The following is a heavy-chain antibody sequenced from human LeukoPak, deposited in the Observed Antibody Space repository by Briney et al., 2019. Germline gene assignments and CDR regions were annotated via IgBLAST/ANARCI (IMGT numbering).Heavy chain of an antibody. CDR2: IYSGGST. CDR3: ARVGYYDSSGYLDY. V-gene: IGHV3-66*02. J-gene: IGHJ4*02. Sequence: PGGSLRLSCAASGFTVSSNYMSWVRQAPGKGLEWVSVIYSGGSTYYADSVKGRFTISRDNSKNTLYLQVNSLRAEDTAVYYCARVGYYDSSGYLDYWGQGTLVTVSS. CDR1: GFTVSSNY. D-gene: IGHD3-22*01.